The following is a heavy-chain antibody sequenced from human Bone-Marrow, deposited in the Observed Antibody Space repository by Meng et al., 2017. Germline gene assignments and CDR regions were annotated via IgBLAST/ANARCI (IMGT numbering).Heavy chain of an antibody. J-gene: IGHJ6*02. Sequence: GGSLRLSCAASGFTVSSNYMSWVRQAPGKGLEWVAVIWYDGSNKYYADSVKGRFTISRDNSKNTLYLQMNSLRAEDTAVYYCARTYCSGGSCYSGYYYGMDVWGQGTTVTVSS. CDR1: GFTVSSNY. CDR3: ARTYCSGGSCYSGYYYGMDV. D-gene: IGHD2-15*01. CDR2: IWYDGSNK. V-gene: IGHV3-33*08.